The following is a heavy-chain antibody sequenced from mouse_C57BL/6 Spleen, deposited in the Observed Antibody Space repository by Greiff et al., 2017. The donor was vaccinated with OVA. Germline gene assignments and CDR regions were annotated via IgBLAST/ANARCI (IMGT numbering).Heavy chain of an antibody. Sequence: VQLKESGGGLVQPGGSLSLSCAASGFTFTDYYMSWVRQPPGKALEWLGFIRNKANGYTTEYSASVKGRFTISRDNSQSILYLQMNALRAEDSATDYCARGGDYYGPPDDWGKGTTLTVSS. CDR3: ARGGDYYGPPDD. V-gene: IGHV7-3*01. CDR1: GFTFTDYY. J-gene: IGHJ2*01. CDR2: IRNKANGYTT. D-gene: IGHD1-1*01.